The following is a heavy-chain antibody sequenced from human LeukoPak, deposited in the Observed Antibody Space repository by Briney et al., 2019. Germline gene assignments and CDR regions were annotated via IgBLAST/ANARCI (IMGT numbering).Heavy chain of an antibody. CDR2: INHSGST. CDR3: ARGHYSGSFHIDY. J-gene: IGHJ4*02. D-gene: IGHD1-26*01. Sequence: SETLSLTCAVYGGSFSGYYWSWIRQPSGKGLEWNGEINHSGSTNYNPSLKSRVTISVGTSKNQFSLKLSSVTAADTAVYYCARGHYSGSFHIDYWGQGTLVTVSS. CDR1: GGSFSGYY. V-gene: IGHV4-34*01.